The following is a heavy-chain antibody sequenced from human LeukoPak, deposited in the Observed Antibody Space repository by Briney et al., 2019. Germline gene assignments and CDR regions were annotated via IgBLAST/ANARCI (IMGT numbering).Heavy chain of an antibody. CDR2: IYYSGST. Sequence: SETLSLTCTVCGGSVRSGSYYWSWIRQPPGKGLEWIGYIYYSGSTNYNPSLKSRVTISVDTSKNQFSLKLSSVTAADTAVYYCARMGMAARAYYFDYWGQGTLVTVSS. J-gene: IGHJ4*02. CDR3: ARMGMAARAYYFDY. D-gene: IGHD6-13*01. V-gene: IGHV4-61*01. CDR1: GGSVRSGSYY.